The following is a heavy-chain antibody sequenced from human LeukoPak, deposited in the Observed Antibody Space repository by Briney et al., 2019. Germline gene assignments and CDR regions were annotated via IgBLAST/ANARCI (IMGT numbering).Heavy chain of an antibody. CDR3: AKDAQRGFDYSNSLEY. D-gene: IGHD4-11*01. CDR1: GFTFSHYG. V-gene: IGHV3-33*06. Sequence: GGSLRLSCVASGFTFSHYGMHWVRQAPGKGQEWVAVIWNDGSNRYYADSVKGRFTISRDNSKNTVYLQMNSLRAADTSVYYCAKDAQRGFDYSNSLEYWGQGTLVTVSS. CDR2: IWNDGSNR. J-gene: IGHJ4*02.